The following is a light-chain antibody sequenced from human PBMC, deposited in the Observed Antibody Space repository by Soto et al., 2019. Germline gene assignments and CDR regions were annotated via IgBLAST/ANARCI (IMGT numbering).Light chain of an antibody. CDR1: QGISSW. Sequence: DIQMTQSPSTLSASVGDRVTITCRASQGISSWLAWYKQKPGKATNLLIYDASSLESGVPSRFSGSGYGTEFTLTISSLQPDDFATYYCQQYNSYSRTFGQGNKMEIK. J-gene: IGKJ1*01. V-gene: IGKV1-5*01. CDR3: QQYNSYSRT. CDR2: DAS.